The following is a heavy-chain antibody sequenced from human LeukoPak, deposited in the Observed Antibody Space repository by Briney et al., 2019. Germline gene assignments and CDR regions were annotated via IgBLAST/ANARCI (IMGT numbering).Heavy chain of an antibody. D-gene: IGHD3-10*01. CDR2: ISSDGSSK. V-gene: IGHV3-30-3*01. CDR1: GFTFSTYA. Sequence: GGSLRLSCAASGFTFSTYAMHWVRQAPGKGLEWLAVISSDGSSKYYADSVRGRFTISRDSSKNTLYVQMNSLRDEDTAAYYCARQGLEFWGQGTLVTVSS. J-gene: IGHJ4*02. CDR3: ARQGLEF.